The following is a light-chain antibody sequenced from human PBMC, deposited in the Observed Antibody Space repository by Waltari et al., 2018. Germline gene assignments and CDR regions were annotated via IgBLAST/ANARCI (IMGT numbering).Light chain of an antibody. V-gene: IGLV2-23*02. CDR3: CSYAGSVPYV. J-gene: IGLJ1*01. CDR1: HSNIWTYSL. CDR2: EVS. Sequence: QSSLPQPASVSGSPGQSITISCTGRHSNIWTYSLFSWFQHRPGKAPNLIIYEVSQRPSGVSVRFSGSKSGNMASLTISGLQAEDEADYYCCSYAGSVPYVFGTGTTVTVL.